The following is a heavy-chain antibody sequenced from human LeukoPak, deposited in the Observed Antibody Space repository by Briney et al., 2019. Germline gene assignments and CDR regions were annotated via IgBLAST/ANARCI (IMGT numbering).Heavy chain of an antibody. Sequence: PWGSLTLTCAASGFTSSNACMSWVRQAPGKGLEWVGRIKSKTDGGTTDYAAPVKGTFTISRDDSKNTLYVQMNSLKTEDTAVYYCTTDDGDWVDHWGQVTLVTVSS. CDR1: GFTSSNAC. CDR2: IKSKTDGGTT. CDR3: TTDDGDWVDH. J-gene: IGHJ5*02. V-gene: IGHV3-15*01. D-gene: IGHD4-17*01.